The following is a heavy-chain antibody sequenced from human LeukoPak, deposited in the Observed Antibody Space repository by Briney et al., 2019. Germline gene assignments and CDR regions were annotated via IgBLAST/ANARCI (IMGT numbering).Heavy chain of an antibody. CDR1: GSTFSSYA. CDR3: AKALFGSSPYYDFWSGYSPDY. Sequence: QPGGALRLSCAGSGSTFSSYAMSWVRQAPGKGLEGVSAISGSGGSTYYADSVKGRFTICRDNSKNARFLQMHSLRAEDTAVYYCAKALFGSSPYYDFWSGYSPDYWGQGTLVTVSS. J-gene: IGHJ4*02. CDR2: ISGSGGST. V-gene: IGHV3-23*01. D-gene: IGHD3-3*01.